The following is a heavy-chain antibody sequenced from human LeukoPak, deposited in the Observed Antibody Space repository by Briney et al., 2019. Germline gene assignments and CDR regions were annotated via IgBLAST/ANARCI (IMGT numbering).Heavy chain of an antibody. CDR3: AREMTTVTSVDY. V-gene: IGHV1-2*02. D-gene: IGHD4-11*01. J-gene: IGHJ4*02. CDR2: INPNSGGT. CDR1: GYTFTGYY. Sequence: ASVKVSCKGSGYTFTGYYMHWVRQAPGQGLEWMGWINPNSGGTKYAQNFQGRVTMTRDMSISTAYMALSRLRSDDTAVYYCAREMTTVTSVDYWGQGTLVTVSS.